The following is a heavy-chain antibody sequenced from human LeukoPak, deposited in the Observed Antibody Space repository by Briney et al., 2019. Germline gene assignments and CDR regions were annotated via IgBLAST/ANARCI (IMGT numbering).Heavy chain of an antibody. CDR3: ASHYGDYSFDY. D-gene: IGHD4-17*01. Sequence: GGSLRLSCAASGFTFSSNAMHWVRQAPGKGLEWVAVISYDGSNKYYADSVKGRFSISRDNAKNSLYLQMNSLRAEDTALYYCASHYGDYSFDYWGQGTLVTVSS. V-gene: IGHV3-30-3*01. CDR2: ISYDGSNK. CDR1: GFTFSSNA. J-gene: IGHJ4*02.